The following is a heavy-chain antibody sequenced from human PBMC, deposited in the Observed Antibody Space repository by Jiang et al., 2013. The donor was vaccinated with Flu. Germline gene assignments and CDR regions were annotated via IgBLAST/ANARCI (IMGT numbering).Heavy chain of an antibody. Sequence: AASGFTFDDYGMSWVRQAPGKGLEWVSGINWNGGSTGYADSVKGRFTISRDNAKNSLYLQMNSLRAEDTALYYCARGYYDSSGPRAFDIWGQGTMVTVSS. CDR3: ARGYYDSSGPRAFDI. D-gene: IGHD3-22*01. CDR2: INWNGGST. J-gene: IGHJ3*02. V-gene: IGHV3-20*04. CDR1: GFTFDDYG.